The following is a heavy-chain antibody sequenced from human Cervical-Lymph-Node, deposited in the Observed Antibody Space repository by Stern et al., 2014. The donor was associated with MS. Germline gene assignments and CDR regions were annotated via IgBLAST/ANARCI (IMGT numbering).Heavy chain of an antibody. CDR3: ARDEGADY. J-gene: IGHJ4*02. V-gene: IGHV1-46*01. CDR1: GYSFTRYF. CDR2: ISPSAGNT. Sequence: VQLVQSGAEVKKPGASVKVSCMASGYSFTRYFINWLRQAPGQGLESMGIISPSAGNTIYAQKFHGRVVMTSDTSTGTVYMELSSLRSEDTAVYYCARDEGADYWGQGTLVTVSS.